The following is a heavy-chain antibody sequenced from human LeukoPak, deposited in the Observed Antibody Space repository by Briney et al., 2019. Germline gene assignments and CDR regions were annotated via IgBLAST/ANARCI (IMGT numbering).Heavy chain of an antibody. Sequence: GGSLRLSCAASGFTFSSYWMSWVRQAPGKGLEWVAVVSYDRITKYYADSVKGRFSISRDNSKNTLSLEMNSLRTEDTAVYYCAREGLDSGSHFSAWFDPWGQGTLVTVSS. V-gene: IGHV3-30*03. CDR1: GFTFSSYW. CDR2: VSYDRITK. CDR3: AREGLDSGSHFSAWFDP. J-gene: IGHJ5*02. D-gene: IGHD3-10*01.